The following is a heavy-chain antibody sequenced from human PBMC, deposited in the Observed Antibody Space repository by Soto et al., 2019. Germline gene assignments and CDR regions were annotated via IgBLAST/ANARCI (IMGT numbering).Heavy chain of an antibody. CDR2: IYYSGST. Sequence: SETLSLTCTVSGGSISSSSYYWGWIRQPPGKGLEWIGSIYYSGSTYYNPSLKSRVTISVDTSKNQFSLKLSSVTAADTAVYYCAGQGYDVVFRSYYRMDIWGQGTTVTVS. J-gene: IGHJ6*02. CDR3: AGQGYDVVFRSYYRMDI. D-gene: IGHD3-3*01. CDR1: GGSISSSSYY. V-gene: IGHV4-39*01.